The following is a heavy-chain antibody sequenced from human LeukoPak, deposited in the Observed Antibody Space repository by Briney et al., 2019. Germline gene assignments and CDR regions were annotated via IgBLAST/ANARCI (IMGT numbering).Heavy chain of an antibody. J-gene: IGHJ5*02. CDR2: FYYNGST. CDR3: ARRGVPADNWFDP. V-gene: IGHV4-59*11. CDR1: GGSITSHY. Sequence: SETLSLTCTVSGGSITSHYWSWIRQPPGKGLEWIGYFYYNGSTNYNPPLKSRVTISVDTSKNQFSLKLSSVTAADTAVYYCARRGVPADNWFDPWGQGTLVTVSS. D-gene: IGHD2-2*01.